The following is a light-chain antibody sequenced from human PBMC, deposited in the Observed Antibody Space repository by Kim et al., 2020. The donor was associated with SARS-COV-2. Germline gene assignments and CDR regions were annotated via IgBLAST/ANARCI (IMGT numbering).Light chain of an antibody. V-gene: IGKV3-20*01. CDR2: GAS. J-gene: IGKJ2*01. CDR1: QSVSSRY. Sequence: ELVLTHSPGTLSLSPGEKVTLSCRASQSVSSRYLAWYQQKPGRAPRLLIYGASTRASGIPDRFSGSDLGTDFTLTISRLEPEDFAVYFCQQYDTSFLYTFGQGTKLEI. CDR3: QQYDTSFLYT.